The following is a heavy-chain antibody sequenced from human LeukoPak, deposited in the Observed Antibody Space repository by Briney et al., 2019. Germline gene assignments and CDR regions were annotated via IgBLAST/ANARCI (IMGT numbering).Heavy chain of an antibody. CDR1: GYTFTSYG. CDR2: IIPIFGTA. D-gene: IGHD3-22*01. CDR3: ARVDDSSGYYLGPLDY. V-gene: IGHV1-69*13. J-gene: IGHJ4*02. Sequence: SVKVSCKASGYTFTSYGISWVRQAPGQGLEWMGGIIPIFGTANYAQKFQGRVTITADESTSTAYMELSSLRSEDTAVYYCARVDDSSGYYLGPLDYWGQGTLVTVSS.